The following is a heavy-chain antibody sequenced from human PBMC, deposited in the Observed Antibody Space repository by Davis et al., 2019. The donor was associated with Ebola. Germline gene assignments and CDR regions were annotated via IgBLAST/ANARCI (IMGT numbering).Heavy chain of an antibody. CDR1: GFTFSSYS. CDR3: AREGGCSGGSCYYFDY. Sequence: GGSLRLSCAASGFTFSSYSMNWVRQAPGKGLEWVSSISSSSSYIYYADSVEGRFTISRDNAKNTLYLQMNSLRAEDTAVYYCAREGGCSGGSCYYFDYWGQGTLVTVSS. J-gene: IGHJ4*02. D-gene: IGHD2-15*01. CDR2: ISSSSSYI. V-gene: IGHV3-21*01.